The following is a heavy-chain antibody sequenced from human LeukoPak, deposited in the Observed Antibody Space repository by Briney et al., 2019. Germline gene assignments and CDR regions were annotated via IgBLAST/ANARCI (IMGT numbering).Heavy chain of an antibody. CDR2: ISGSGAGT. Sequence: GGSLRLSCAASGFTFSSYAMTWVRQAPGKGLDWVSSISGSGAGTYYADSVEGRFTISRDNSKDTLYLQMNSLRVEDTAVFYCARGGVVTRYFDFWGQGTLVTVSS. CDR1: GFTFSSYA. J-gene: IGHJ4*02. CDR3: ARGGVVTRYFDF. D-gene: IGHD2-15*01. V-gene: IGHV3-23*01.